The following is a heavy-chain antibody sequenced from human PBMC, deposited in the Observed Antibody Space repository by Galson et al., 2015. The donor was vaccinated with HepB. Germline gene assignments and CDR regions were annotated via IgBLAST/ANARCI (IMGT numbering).Heavy chain of an antibody. CDR2: ISYDGSNK. CDR1: GFTFSSYG. V-gene: IGHV3-30*18. J-gene: IGHJ6*02. CDR3: AKIGRRPYYYYYGVDV. D-gene: IGHD3-16*01. Sequence: SLRLSCAASGFTFSSYGMHWVRQAPGKGLEWVAVISYDGSNKYYADSVKGRFTISRDNSKNTLYLQMNSLRAEDTAVYYCAKIGRRPYYYYYGVDVWGQGTTVTVSS.